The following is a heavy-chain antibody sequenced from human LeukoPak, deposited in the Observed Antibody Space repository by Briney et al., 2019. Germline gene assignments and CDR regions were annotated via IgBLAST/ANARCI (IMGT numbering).Heavy chain of an antibody. J-gene: IGHJ4*02. D-gene: IGHD2-21*02. CDR3: GSEIAYSVALSAHGIDF. CDR2: INPSSGST. Sequence: ASVEVSCRASGYSFTNYYFHWVRQAPGQGLEWIGIINPSSGSTSSAQKFQGRLTITRDTSTSTVYMELSSLRSEDPAVYYCGSEIAYSVALSAHGIDFWGQGTLVTVSS. V-gene: IGHV1-46*01. CDR1: GYSFTNYY.